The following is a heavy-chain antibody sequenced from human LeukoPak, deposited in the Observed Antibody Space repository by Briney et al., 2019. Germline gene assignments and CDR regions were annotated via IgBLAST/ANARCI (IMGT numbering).Heavy chain of an antibody. Sequence: ASVKVSCKASGYTFTGYYMHWVRQAPGQGLEWMGRVNPNNGVPNYAQKFQGRVTMTRDTAISTFYMELNSLRSDDTAVYFCAREVGYSSSYYGRFDPWGQGTLVIVSS. J-gene: IGHJ5*02. CDR1: GYTFTGYY. D-gene: IGHD2-2*01. V-gene: IGHV1-2*06. CDR2: VNPNNGVP. CDR3: AREVGYSSSYYGRFDP.